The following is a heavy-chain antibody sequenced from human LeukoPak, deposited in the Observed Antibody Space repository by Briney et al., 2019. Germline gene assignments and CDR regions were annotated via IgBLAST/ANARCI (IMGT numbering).Heavy chain of an antibody. Sequence: GGSLRLSCAASGFTFSSYWMSWVRQAPGKGLEWVANIKQDGSEKYYVDSVKGRFTISRDNAKNSLYLQMNSLRAEDTAVYYCARDRVDSRGWYQVYWGQGTLVTVSS. V-gene: IGHV3-7*03. CDR1: GFTFSSYW. CDR2: IKQDGSEK. CDR3: ARDRVDSRGWYQVY. D-gene: IGHD6-19*01. J-gene: IGHJ4*02.